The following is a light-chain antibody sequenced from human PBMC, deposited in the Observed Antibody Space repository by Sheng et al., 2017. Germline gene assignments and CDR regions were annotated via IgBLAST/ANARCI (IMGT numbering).Light chain of an antibody. CDR1: QSISSY. Sequence: DIQMTQSPSSLSASVGDRVTITCRASQSISSYLNWYQQKPGKAPKLLIYFGSSLQGGVPSRFSGSGSGTDFTLTISSLQREDFATYYCQQSYSSPYTFGQGTKLEIK. J-gene: IGKJ2*01. V-gene: IGKV1-39*01. CDR3: QQSYSSPYT. CDR2: FGS.